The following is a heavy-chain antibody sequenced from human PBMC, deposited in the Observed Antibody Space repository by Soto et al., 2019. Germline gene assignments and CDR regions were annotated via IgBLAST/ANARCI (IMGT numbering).Heavy chain of an antibody. CDR1: GFAFSNHG. J-gene: IGHJ4*02. V-gene: IGHV3-33*01. Sequence: QGQLVESGGGMVQPGRSLRLSCAASGFAFSNHGMHWVRQAPGKGLEWLAVIVREGSEKFYADSVKGRFTISRDNSKNTLYLEMSSLRAEETAVYYCARDDDYDDNGLDLWGQGTLVTVSS. CDR2: IVREGSEK. CDR3: ARDDDYDDNGLDL. D-gene: IGHD4-17*01.